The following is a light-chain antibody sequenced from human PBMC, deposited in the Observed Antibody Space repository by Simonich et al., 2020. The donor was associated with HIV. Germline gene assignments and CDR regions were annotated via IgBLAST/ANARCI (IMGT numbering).Light chain of an antibody. V-gene: IGLV6-57*01. J-gene: IGLJ3*02. CDR3: QSYDISSWV. CDR1: RGSIASNS. Sequence: NFMLTQPHSVSESPGKTVTISCTRSRGSIASNSVQWYQQRPVSSPTTVIYEDKQRPSGVPNRCSGSIDSSSNSASLTISGLKTEDEADYYCQSYDISSWVFGGGTKLTVL. CDR2: EDK.